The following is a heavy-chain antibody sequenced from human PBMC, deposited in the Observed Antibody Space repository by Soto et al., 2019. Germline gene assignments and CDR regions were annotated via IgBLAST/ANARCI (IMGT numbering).Heavy chain of an antibody. CDR2: ISWNSGSI. Sequence: EVQLVESGGGLVQPGRSLRLSCAASGFTFDDYAMHWVRQAPGKGLEWVSGISWNSGSIGYADSVKGRFTISRDNAKNSLYLQMNSLRAEDTALYYCAKGPRDGFWSGYDNWFDPWGQGTLVTVSS. V-gene: IGHV3-9*01. CDR3: AKGPRDGFWSGYDNWFDP. J-gene: IGHJ5*02. CDR1: GFTFDDYA. D-gene: IGHD3-3*01.